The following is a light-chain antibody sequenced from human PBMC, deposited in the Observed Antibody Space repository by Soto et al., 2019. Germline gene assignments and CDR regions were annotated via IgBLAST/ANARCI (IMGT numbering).Light chain of an antibody. CDR1: HGISTS. V-gene: IGKV1-9*01. CDR2: AAS. J-gene: IGKJ1*01. Sequence: VANRARISFLARHGISTSLAWYQQNPRKAPRLLIYAASTLQSGVPSRFSGSGSGTDFTLTISSLQSEDFAVYYCLQYNNWPPWTFGQVGKVDI. CDR3: LQYNNWPPWT.